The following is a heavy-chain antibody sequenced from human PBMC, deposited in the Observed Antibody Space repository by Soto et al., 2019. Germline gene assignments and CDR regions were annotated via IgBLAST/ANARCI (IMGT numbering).Heavy chain of an antibody. CDR3: AHIRGYCSGGSCYSIWFDP. CDR2: IYWDYDK. D-gene: IGHD2-15*01. CDR1: GFSLSTSGVG. J-gene: IGHJ5*02. Sequence: QITLKESGPTLVKPTQTLTLTCTFSGFSLSTSGVGVGWIRQPPGKALEWLALIYWDYDKRYSPSLKSRLTITKDTSKNQVVLTMTNMDPVDTATSYCAHIRGYCSGGSCYSIWFDPWGQGTLVTVSS. V-gene: IGHV2-5*02.